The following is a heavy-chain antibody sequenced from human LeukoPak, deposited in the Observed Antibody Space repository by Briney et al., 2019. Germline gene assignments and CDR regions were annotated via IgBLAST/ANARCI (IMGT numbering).Heavy chain of an antibody. CDR1: GYTFTGYY. J-gene: IGHJ5*02. CDR2: INPNSSGT. V-gene: IGHV1-2*02. CDR3: AREPRRGHWFDP. Sequence: ASVKVSCKASGYTFTGYYMHWVRQAPGQGLEWMGWINPNSSGTNYAQKFQGRVTMTRDTSISTAYMELSRLSSDDTAVYYCAREPRRGHWFDPWGQGTLVTVSS.